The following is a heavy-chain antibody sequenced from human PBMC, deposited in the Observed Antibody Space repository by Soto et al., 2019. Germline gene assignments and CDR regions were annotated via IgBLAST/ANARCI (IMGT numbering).Heavy chain of an antibody. J-gene: IGHJ5*02. CDR3: ATGAPRGVGVVRRWFDP. CDR1: GYTFTGYY. D-gene: IGHD2-15*01. Sequence: QVQLVQSGAEVKKPGASVKVSCKASGYTFTGYYMHWVRQAPGQGLEWMGWINPNSGGTNYAQKFQGTVTMTREKAISTAYVEPGRLRSYDTAVYSCATGAPRGVGVVRRWFDPWGQGTLVTVSS. V-gene: IGHV1-2*02. CDR2: INPNSGGT.